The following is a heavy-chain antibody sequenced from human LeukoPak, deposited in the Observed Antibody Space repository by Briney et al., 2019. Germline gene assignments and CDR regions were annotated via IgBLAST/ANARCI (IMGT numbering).Heavy chain of an antibody. CDR2: INADSSTI. V-gene: IGHV3-48*01. D-gene: IGHD3-22*01. CDR3: VRDNSRGQSLGVIY. J-gene: IGHJ4*02. Sequence: GRSLRLSCAASGFTFSTYNMNWVRQAPGKGLEWISYINADSSTIQYADFVRGRFTTSRDNAKNSLYLQMNSLRAEDTAVYYCVRDNSRGQSLGVIYWGQGSLVTVSS. CDR1: GFTFSTYN.